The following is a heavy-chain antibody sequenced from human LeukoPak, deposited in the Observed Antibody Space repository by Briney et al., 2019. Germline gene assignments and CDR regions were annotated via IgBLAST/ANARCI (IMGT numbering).Heavy chain of an antibody. J-gene: IGHJ5*02. V-gene: IGHV4-39*01. Sequence: SETLSLTCTVSGGSISSSSYYWGWIRQPPGKGLEWIGNIYYSGSTYYNPSLKSRVTISVDTSKNQFSLKLSSVTAADTAVYYCARRSLIGWFDPWGQGTLVTVSS. CDR3: ARRSLIGWFDP. D-gene: IGHD2-8*01. CDR2: IYYSGST. CDR1: GGSISSSSYY.